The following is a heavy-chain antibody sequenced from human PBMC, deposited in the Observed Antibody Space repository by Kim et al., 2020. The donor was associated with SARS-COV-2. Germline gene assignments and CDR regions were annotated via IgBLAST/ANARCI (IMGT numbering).Heavy chain of an antibody. CDR3: AGHYYGSGSYYNEIDY. Sequence: SVKVSCKASGGTFSSYAISWVRQAPGQGLEWMGGIIPIFGTANYAQKFQGRVTITADESTSTAYMELSSLRSEDTAVYYCAGHYYGSGSYYNEIDYWGQGTLVTVSS. V-gene: IGHV1-69*13. CDR2: IIPIFGTA. D-gene: IGHD3-10*01. CDR1: GGTFSSYA. J-gene: IGHJ4*02.